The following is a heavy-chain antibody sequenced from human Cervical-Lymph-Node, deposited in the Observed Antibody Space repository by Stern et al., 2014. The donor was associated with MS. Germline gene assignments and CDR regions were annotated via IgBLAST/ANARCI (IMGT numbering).Heavy chain of an antibody. V-gene: IGHV3-21*01. D-gene: IGHD4-17*01. CDR3: ARDRGTVTIVYYGMDV. J-gene: IGHJ6*02. CDR2: ISSSSSYI. Sequence: EVQLVESGGGLVKPGGALRLSCAASGFTFSSYSMNWVRQAPGKGLEWVSSISSSSSYIYYADSVKGRFTISRDNAKNSLYLQMNSLRAEDTAVYYCARDRGTVTIVYYGMDVWGQGTTVTVSS. CDR1: GFTFSSYS.